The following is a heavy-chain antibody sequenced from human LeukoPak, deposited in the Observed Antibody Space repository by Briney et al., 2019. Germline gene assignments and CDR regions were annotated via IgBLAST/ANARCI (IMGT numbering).Heavy chain of an antibody. CDR3: AGRCSSTSCYGDYYYGMDV. V-gene: IGHV4-39*01. CDR1: CGSISSSSYY. Sequence: SETLSLTCTVSCGSISSSSYYWGWMRQPPGKGLEWSGSIYYSGSTYYNPSLKSRVTISVDTSKNQFSLKLSSVTAADTAVYYCAGRCSSTSCYGDYYYGMDVWGQGTTVTVSS. CDR2: IYYSGST. D-gene: IGHD2-2*01. J-gene: IGHJ6*02.